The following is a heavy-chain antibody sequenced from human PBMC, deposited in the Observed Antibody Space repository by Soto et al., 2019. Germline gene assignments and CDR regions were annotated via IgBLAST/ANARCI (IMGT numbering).Heavy chain of an antibody. CDR2: IYHSGST. Sequence: QVQLQESGPGLVKPSETLSLTCIVSGGSVSNDAYYWSWIRHPPGKGLEWIGYIYHSGSTYYNPSLKSRVTLSADTSANQFSLKVSSVTAADTAVYYCARLGIGWEFPFDYWGQGTLVNVSS. CDR1: GGSVSNDAYY. J-gene: IGHJ4*02. CDR3: ARLGIGWEFPFDY. V-gene: IGHV4-61*08. D-gene: IGHD1-26*01.